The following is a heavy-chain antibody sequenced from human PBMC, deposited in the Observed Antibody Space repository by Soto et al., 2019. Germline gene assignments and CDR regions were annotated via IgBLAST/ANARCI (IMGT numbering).Heavy chain of an antibody. D-gene: IGHD3-10*01. CDR2: IHYNGNT. CDR3: AREGGLWFGFIYYGMDV. V-gene: IGHV4-61*08. J-gene: IGHJ6*02. CDR1: GDSISSGDYY. Sequence: SETLSLTCTVSGDSISSGDYYWSWVRQPPGKGLEWIGNIHYNGNTKYNPSLKSRVSMSVDTSKNQFSLKLSSVTAADTAVYYCAREGGLWFGFIYYGMDVWGQGTTVTVSS.